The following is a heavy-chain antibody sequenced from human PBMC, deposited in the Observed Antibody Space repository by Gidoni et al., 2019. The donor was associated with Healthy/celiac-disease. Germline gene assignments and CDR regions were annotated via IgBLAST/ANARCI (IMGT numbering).Heavy chain of an antibody. D-gene: IGHD6-19*01. CDR2: INPNSGGT. J-gene: IGHJ6*02. CDR1: GYPFTGYY. V-gene: IGHV1-2*04. CDR3: ARDPVIAVAGYYYYYGMDV. Sequence: QVQLVQSGAEVKKPGASVKVSCKASGYPFTGYYMHWVRQAPGQGLEWMGWINPNSGGTNYAQKFQGWVTMTRDTSISTAYMELSRLRSDDTAVYYCARDPVIAVAGYYYYYGMDVWGQGTTVTVSS.